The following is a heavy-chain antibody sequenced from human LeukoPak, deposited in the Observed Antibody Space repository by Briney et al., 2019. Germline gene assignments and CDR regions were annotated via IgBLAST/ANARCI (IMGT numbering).Heavy chain of an antibody. CDR2: IYYSGST. CDR1: GGSISSYY. Sequence: TSETLSLTCTVSGGSISSYYWSWIRQPPGKGLEWIGYIYYSGSTNYNPSLKSRVTTSVDTSKNQFSLKLSSVTAADTAVYYCARGSAGVFDYWGQGTLVTVSS. CDR3: ARGSAGVFDY. V-gene: IGHV4-59*01. J-gene: IGHJ4*02. D-gene: IGHD7-27*01.